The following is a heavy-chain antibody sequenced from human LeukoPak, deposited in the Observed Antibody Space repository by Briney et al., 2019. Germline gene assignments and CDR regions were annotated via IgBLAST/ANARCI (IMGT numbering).Heavy chain of an antibody. V-gene: IGHV1-18*01. D-gene: IGHD4-17*01. J-gene: IGHJ5*02. CDR2: ISAYNGNT. Sequence: GAPVKVSCKASGYTFTSYGISWVRQAPGQGLEWMGWISAYNGNTNYAQKLQGRVTMTTDTSTSTAYMELRSLRSDDTAVYYCARASLPFGGTVTGGLYNWFDPWGQGTLVTVSS. CDR1: GYTFTSYG. CDR3: ARASLPFGGTVTGGLYNWFDP.